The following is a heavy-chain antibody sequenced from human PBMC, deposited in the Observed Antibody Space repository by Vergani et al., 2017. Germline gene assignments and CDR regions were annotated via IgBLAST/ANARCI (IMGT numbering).Heavy chain of an antibody. D-gene: IGHD5-24*01. V-gene: IGHV3-21*01. CDR3: ARDILDGYNWSNWFDP. J-gene: IGHJ5*02. CDR1: GFTFSSYS. Sequence: EVQLVESGGGPVKPGGSLRLSCAASGFTFSSYSMNWVRQAPGKGLEWVSSISSSSSYIYYADSVKGRFTISRDNAKNSLYLQMNSLRAEDTAVYYCARDILDGYNWSNWFDPWGQGTLVTVSS. CDR2: ISSSSSYI.